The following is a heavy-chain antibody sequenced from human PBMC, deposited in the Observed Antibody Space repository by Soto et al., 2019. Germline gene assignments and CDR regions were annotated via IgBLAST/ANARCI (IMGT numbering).Heavy chain of an antibody. D-gene: IGHD3-3*01. V-gene: IGHV1-69*13. Sequence: GASVKVSCKASGGTFSSYAISWVRQAPGQGLEWMGGIIPIFGTANYAQKFQGRVTITADESTSTAYMELSSLRSEDTAVYYCARDFVAGGTFFGVVQLKPRHYGMDVWGQGTTVTVS. CDR3: ARDFVAGGTFFGVVQLKPRHYGMDV. CDR1: GGTFSSYA. J-gene: IGHJ6*02. CDR2: IIPIFGTA.